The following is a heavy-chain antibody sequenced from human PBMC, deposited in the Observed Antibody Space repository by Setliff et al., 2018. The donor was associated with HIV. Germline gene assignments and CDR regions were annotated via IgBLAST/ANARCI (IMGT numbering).Heavy chain of an antibody. CDR2: IYWDDDT. Sequence: TLSLTCTVSGFSLASIGVGVEWVRQPPGEGLEWLALIYWDDDTRYNPSLKNRLTITKDTSRNQVDLTVSNMDPVDTATYFCVHVSYYREVYFDAWGQGILVTVSS. CDR1: GFSLASIGVG. V-gene: IGHV2-5*02. D-gene: IGHD3-10*01. J-gene: IGHJ4*01. CDR3: VHVSYYREVYFDA.